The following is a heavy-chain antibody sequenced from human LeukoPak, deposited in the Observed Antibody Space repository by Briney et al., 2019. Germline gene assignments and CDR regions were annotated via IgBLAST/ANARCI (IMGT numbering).Heavy chain of an antibody. J-gene: IGHJ4*02. D-gene: IGHD6-13*01. CDR2: INPNSGGT. V-gene: IGHV1-2*02. CDR3: ARVMGAQGIAAAARY. Sequence: ASVKVSCKASGYSFTTYAMNWVRLAPGQGLEWMGWINPNSGGTNYAQKFQGRVTMTRDTSISTAYMELSRLRSDDTAVYYCARVMGAQGIAAAARYWGQGTLVTVSS. CDR1: GYSFTTYA.